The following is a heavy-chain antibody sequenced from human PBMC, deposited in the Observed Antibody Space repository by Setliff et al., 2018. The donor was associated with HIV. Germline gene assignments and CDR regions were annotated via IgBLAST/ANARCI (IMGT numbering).Heavy chain of an antibody. CDR3: ARGQGPVDY. V-gene: IGHV1-2*06. CDR1: GYTFINYY. J-gene: IGHJ4*02. CDR2: FSPGSGGA. Sequence: GASVKVSCKTSGYTFINYYIHWVRQAPGQGLEWMGRFSPGSGGATYVSQKFQGRVTMTRDASITAAYMEVSRLTSDDTAVYYCARGQGPVDYWGQGTLVTVSS.